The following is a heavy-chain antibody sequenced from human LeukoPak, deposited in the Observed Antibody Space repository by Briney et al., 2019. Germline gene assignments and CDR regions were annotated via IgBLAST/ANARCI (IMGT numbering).Heavy chain of an antibody. D-gene: IGHD2-21*01. CDR2: TSSSDAGT. CDR3: AKAPVTSCRGAYCYPFDS. V-gene: IGHV3-23*01. J-gene: IGHJ4*02. Sequence: GGSLRLSCAASGFTFSTYAMSWVRQTPGKGLEWVAATSSSDAGTYHADSVRGRFTISRDNSKNTLYLQMNSLRAEDAAVYFCAKAPVTSCRGAYCYPFDSWGQGTLVTVSS. CDR1: GFTFSTYA.